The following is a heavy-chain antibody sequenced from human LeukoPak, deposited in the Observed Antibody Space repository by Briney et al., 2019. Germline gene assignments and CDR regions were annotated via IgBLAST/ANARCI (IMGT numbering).Heavy chain of an antibody. CDR1: GYTFTSYG. D-gene: IGHD3-3*01. V-gene: IGHV1-18*01. J-gene: IGHJ6*02. CDR3: ARDPRFLEWLLPRNNHYYGMDV. Sequence: ASVKVSCKASGYTFTSYGISWVRQAPGQGLEWMGWISAYNGNTNYAQKLQGRVTMTTDTSTSTAYMELRSLRSDDTAVYYCARDPRFLEWLLPRNNHYYGMDVWGQGTTVTVSS. CDR2: ISAYNGNT.